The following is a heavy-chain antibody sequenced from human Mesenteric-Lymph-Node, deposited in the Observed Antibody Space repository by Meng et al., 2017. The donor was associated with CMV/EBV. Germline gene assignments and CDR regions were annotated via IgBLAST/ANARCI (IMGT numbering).Heavy chain of an antibody. CDR1: GYTFSNYG. D-gene: IGHD2-2*02. Sequence: ASVKVSCKASGYTFSNYGISWVRQAPGQGLEWLGWISGYNGNTKYAQKVQGRVTMTTDKSTSTAYMELRSLRSDDTAVYYCARGTSVVPVAIPLFDYFDYWGQGTLVTVSS. CDR2: ISGYNGNT. V-gene: IGHV1-18*01. CDR3: ARGTSVVPVAIPLFDYFDY. J-gene: IGHJ4*02.